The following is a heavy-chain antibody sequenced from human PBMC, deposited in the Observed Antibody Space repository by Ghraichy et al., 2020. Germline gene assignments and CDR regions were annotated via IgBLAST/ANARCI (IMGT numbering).Heavy chain of an antibody. J-gene: IGHJ3*02. CDR3: AKGGARARVVVAAGHGAFDI. CDR1: GFTFSSYA. CDR2: ISGSGGST. V-gene: IGHV3-23*01. D-gene: IGHD2-15*01. Sequence: GGSLRLSCAASGFTFSSYAMSWVRQAPGKGLEWVSAISGSGGSTYYADSVKGRFTISRDNSKNTLYLQMNSLRAEDTAVYYCAKGGARARVVVAAGHGAFDIWGQGTMVTVSS.